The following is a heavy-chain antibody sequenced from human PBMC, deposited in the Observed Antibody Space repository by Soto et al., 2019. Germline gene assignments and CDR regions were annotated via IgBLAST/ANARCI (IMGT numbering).Heavy chain of an antibody. J-gene: IGHJ4*02. CDR2: IYWDDDE. CDR1: GFSLNTDGEG. D-gene: IGHD3-16*01. V-gene: IGHV2-5*02. Sequence: QITLKESGPTQVKPTQTLTLTCSFSGFSLNTDGEGVGWVRQPPGEALEWLALIYWDDDERYSPSLKTRLTITKDPSKNQLVLIMTNMDPVDTATYYCAHSRNLIHEYAQVGDFDDWGQGTLVTVSS. CDR3: AHSRNLIHEYAQVGDFDD.